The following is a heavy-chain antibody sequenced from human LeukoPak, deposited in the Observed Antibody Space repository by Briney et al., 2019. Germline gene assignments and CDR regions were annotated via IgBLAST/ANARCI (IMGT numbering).Heavy chain of an antibody. J-gene: IGHJ4*02. Sequence: ASVKVSCKAFGYTFTSYAMNWVRQAPGQGLEWMGWINTNTGNPTYAQGFTGRFVFSLDTSVSTAYLQISSLKASDTAMYYCARGIDWGSGRYFDYWGQGTLVTVSS. CDR3: ARGIDWGSGRYFDY. CDR2: INTNTGNP. D-gene: IGHD6-19*01. V-gene: IGHV7-4-1*02. CDR1: GYTFTSYA.